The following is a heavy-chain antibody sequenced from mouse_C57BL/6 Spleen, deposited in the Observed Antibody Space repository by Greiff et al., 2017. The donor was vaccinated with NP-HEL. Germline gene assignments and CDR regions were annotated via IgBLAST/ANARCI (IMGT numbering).Heavy chain of an antibody. Sequence: QVQLQQSGAELVRPGASVTLSCKASGYTFTDYEMHWVKQTPVHGLEWIGAIDPETGGTAYNQKFKGKAILTADKSSSTAYMELRSLTSEDSAVYYCTRGVLRRDYFDYWGQGTTLTVSS. CDR2: IDPETGGT. D-gene: IGHD1-1*01. CDR3: TRGVLRRDYFDY. J-gene: IGHJ2*01. CDR1: GYTFTDYE. V-gene: IGHV1-15*01.